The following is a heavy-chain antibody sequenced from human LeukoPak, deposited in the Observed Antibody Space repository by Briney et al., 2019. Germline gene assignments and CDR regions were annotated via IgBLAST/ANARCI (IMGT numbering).Heavy chain of an antibody. CDR1: GFTFSSYA. J-gene: IGHJ4*02. Sequence: PGGSLRLSCAASGFTFSSYAMSWVRQAPGKGLEWVSAISGSGGSTYYADSVKGRFTISRDNSKNTLYLQMDSLRAEDTAVYYCAKDHITMIVVVITTGFDYWGQGTLVTVSS. CDR3: AKDHITMIVVVITTGFDY. D-gene: IGHD3-22*01. CDR2: ISGSGGST. V-gene: IGHV3-23*01.